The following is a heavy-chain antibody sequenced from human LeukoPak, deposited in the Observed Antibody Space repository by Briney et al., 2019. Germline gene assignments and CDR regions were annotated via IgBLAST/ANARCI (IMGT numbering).Heavy chain of an antibody. CDR2: IRSKAYGGTI. J-gene: IGHJ4*02. CDR3: AKDLSVVVPAAADY. Sequence: GGSLGLSWPGPGFPFGDYALAWVRQAPGKGLGGAGFIRSKAYGGTIEYAASVKGRFTISRHNSKNTLYLQMNSLRAEDTAVYYCAKDLSVVVPAAADYWGQGTLVTVSS. D-gene: IGHD2-2*01. V-gene: IGHV3-49*04. CDR1: GFPFGDYA.